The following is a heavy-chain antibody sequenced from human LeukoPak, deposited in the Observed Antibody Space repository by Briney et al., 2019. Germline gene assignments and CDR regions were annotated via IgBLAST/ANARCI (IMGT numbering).Heavy chain of an antibody. Sequence: PSETLSLTCTVSGGSISSSSYYWGWIRQPPGKGLEWIGSIYYSGSTYYNPSLKSRVTISVDTSKNQFSLKLSSVTAADTAVYYCARVFVYNSLIRGYYMDVWGKGTTVTVSS. J-gene: IGHJ6*03. CDR2: IYYSGST. CDR1: GGSISSSSYY. D-gene: IGHD3-10*01. V-gene: IGHV4-39*07. CDR3: ARVFVYNSLIRGYYMDV.